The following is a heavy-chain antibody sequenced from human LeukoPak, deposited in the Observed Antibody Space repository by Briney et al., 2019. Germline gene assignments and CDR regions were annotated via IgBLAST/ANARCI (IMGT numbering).Heavy chain of an antibody. CDR1: GGSISSSSYY. V-gene: IGHV4-39*07. CDR2: IYYSGST. D-gene: IGHD3-3*01. J-gene: IGHJ6*03. CDR3: ARGSTYYDFWSGYYAHGRDYYYYYMDV. Sequence: SETLSLTCTVSGGSISSSSYYWGWIRQPPGKGLEWIGSIYYSGSTYYNPSLKSRVVISVDTSKNQFSLKLSSVTAADTAVYYCARGSTYYDFWSGYYAHGRDYYYYYMDVWGKGTTVTVSS.